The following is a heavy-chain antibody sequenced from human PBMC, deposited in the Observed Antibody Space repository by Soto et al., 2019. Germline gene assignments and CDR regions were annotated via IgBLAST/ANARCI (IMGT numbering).Heavy chain of an antibody. Sequence: SETLSLTCGVNGGSFSGYFWSWIRQPPGRGLEWIGEIDDGGSTKYNPSLKGRVTISLDTSKSQFSLILDSTTAADTAVYYCSRTPYRKRLIRSYYYYGMDVWGQGTTVTVSS. V-gene: IGHV4-34*01. CDR2: IDDGGST. CDR3: SRTPYRKRLIRSYYYYGMDV. D-gene: IGHD3-16*01. J-gene: IGHJ6*02. CDR1: GGSFSGYF.